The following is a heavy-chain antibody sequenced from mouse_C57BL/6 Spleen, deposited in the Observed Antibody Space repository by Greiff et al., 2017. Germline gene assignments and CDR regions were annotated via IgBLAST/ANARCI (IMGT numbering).Heavy chain of an antibody. CDR2: ISYDGSN. D-gene: IGHD4-1*01. J-gene: IGHJ3*01. Sequence: VQLKESGPGLVKPSQSLSLTCSVTGYSITSGYYWNWIRQFPGNKLEWMGYISYDGSNNYNPSLKNRISITRDTSKNQFFLKLNSVTTEDTATYYCARAPWDEAYWGQGTLVTVSA. V-gene: IGHV3-6*01. CDR3: ARAPWDEAY. CDR1: GYSITSGYY.